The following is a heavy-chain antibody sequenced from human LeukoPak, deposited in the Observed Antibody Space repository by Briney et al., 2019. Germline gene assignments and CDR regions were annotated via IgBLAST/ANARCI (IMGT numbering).Heavy chain of an antibody. V-gene: IGHV1-8*02. D-gene: IGHD4-17*01. J-gene: IGHJ4*02. Sequence: GASVKVSCKASGYTFTAHYMHWVRQAPGQGLEWMGWMNPNSGNTGYAQKFQGRVTMTRNTSISTAYMELSSLRSEDTAVYYCARAPAHSTTTVTTPDYWGQGTLVTVSS. CDR3: ARAPAHSTTTVTTPDY. CDR1: GYTFTAHY. CDR2: MNPNSGNT.